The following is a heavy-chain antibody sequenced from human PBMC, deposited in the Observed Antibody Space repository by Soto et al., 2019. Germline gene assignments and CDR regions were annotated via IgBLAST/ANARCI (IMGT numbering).Heavy chain of an antibody. D-gene: IGHD6-19*01. CDR1: GYTFTSYY. J-gene: IGHJ3*02. Sequence: ASVKVSCKASGYTFTSYYMHWVRQAPGQGLEWMGIINPSGGSTSYAQKFQGRVTMTRDTSTSTVYMELSSLRSEDTVVYYCVRNTGYSSGWYIPYDIWGQGTMVTVSS. V-gene: IGHV1-46*03. CDR3: VRNTGYSSGWYIPYDI. CDR2: INPSGGST.